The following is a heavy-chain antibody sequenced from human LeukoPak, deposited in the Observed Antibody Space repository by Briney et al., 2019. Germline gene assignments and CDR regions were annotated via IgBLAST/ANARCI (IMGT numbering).Heavy chain of an antibody. J-gene: IGHJ4*02. D-gene: IGHD2-15*01. CDR1: GYTFTGYY. Sequence: VASVKVSCKASGYTFTGYYMHWVRQAPGQGLEWMGWINPNSGGTNYAQKFQGRVTMTRDTSISTAYMELSRLRSDDTAVYYCALGYCSGGSCYSSTFHSWGQGTLVTVSS. CDR3: ALGYCSGGSCYSSTFHS. CDR2: INPNSGGT. V-gene: IGHV1-2*02.